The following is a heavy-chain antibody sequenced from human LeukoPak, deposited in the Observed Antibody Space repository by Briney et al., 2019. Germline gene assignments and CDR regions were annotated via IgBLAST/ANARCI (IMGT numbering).Heavy chain of an antibody. CDR1: GYTFTGYY. CDR2: IDPKSGGT. Sequence: ASVKVSCKASGYTFTGYYLHWVRQAPGQGPEWMGWIDPKSGGTSYAQKFQGRVTMTRDTPISTAYMELSSLRSDDTDVYYCARHPNLDYWGQGTLVTVSS. J-gene: IGHJ4*02. CDR3: ARHPNLDY. V-gene: IGHV1-2*02.